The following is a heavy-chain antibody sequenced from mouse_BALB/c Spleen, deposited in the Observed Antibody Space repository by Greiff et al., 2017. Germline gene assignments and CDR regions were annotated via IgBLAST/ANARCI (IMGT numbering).Heavy chain of an antibody. J-gene: IGHJ4*01. V-gene: IGHV2-9*02. CDR1: GFSLTSYG. Sequence: VLLVESGPGLVAPSQCLSITCTASGFSLTSYGVHWVRQPPGKGLEWLGVIWAGGSTNYNSALMSRLSISKDNSTSQVFLKMNSLQTDDTAMYYCARDYYGSSYGYAMDYWGQGTSVTVSS. CDR2: IWAGGST. CDR3: ARDYYGSSYGYAMDY. D-gene: IGHD1-1*01.